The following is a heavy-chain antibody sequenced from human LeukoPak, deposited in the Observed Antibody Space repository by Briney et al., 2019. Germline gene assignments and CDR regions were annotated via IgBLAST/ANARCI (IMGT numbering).Heavy chain of an antibody. CDR1: GFTLSTYA. CDR3: AKDGDYYGSGSYYYADY. J-gene: IGHJ4*02. Sequence: GGSLRLSCAASGFTLSTYAMSWVRQTPGKGLEWVAATSSSDAGTYHADSVKGRFTISRDNAKNSLYLQMNSLRAEDTALYYCAKDGDYYGSGSYYYADYWGQGTLVTVSS. CDR2: TSSSDAGT. D-gene: IGHD3-10*01. V-gene: IGHV3-23*01.